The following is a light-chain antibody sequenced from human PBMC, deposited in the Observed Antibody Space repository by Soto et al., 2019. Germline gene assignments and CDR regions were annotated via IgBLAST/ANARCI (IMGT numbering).Light chain of an antibody. V-gene: IGKV1-39*01. CDR3: QQSYSSPWT. J-gene: IGKJ1*01. CDR2: AAS. CDR1: QSISNY. Sequence: DIQLTQSPASLSASVGDRVTITCRASQSISNYLSWYQQIPGKAPKLLIYAASNLRSGISSRFSGSGSGTDFTLTISSLEPEDFATYYCQQSYSSPWTFGQGTKVEIK.